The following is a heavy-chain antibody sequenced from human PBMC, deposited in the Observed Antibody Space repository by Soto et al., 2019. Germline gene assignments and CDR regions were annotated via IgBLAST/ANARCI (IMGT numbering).Heavy chain of an antibody. CDR2: INPNSGTT. CDR3: ARYRLSGKDAFDI. J-gene: IGHJ3*02. D-gene: IGHD3-16*02. V-gene: IGHV1-69*05. CDR1: GGTFSSYA. Sequence: SVKVSCKASGGTFSSYAISWVRQAPGQGLEWMGGINPNSGTTNYAQKFQGRVTMTRDKSISTAYMELSRLRSEDTAVYYCARYRLSGKDAFDIWGQGTMVTGSS.